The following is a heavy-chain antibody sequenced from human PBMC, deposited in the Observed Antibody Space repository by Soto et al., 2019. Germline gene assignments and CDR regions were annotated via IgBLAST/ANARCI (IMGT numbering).Heavy chain of an antibody. CDR2: INAGNGNT. J-gene: IGHJ4*02. D-gene: IGHD3-3*01. Sequence: QVQLVQSGAEVKKPGTSVKVSCKASGYTFTSYAMHWVRQAPGQRLEWMGWINAGNGNTKYSQKFQGRVTITRDTSASTAYMELSSLRSKDTAVYYCARTSGYYFFDYWGQGTLVTVSS. V-gene: IGHV1-3*01. CDR1: GYTFTSYA. CDR3: ARTSGYYFFDY.